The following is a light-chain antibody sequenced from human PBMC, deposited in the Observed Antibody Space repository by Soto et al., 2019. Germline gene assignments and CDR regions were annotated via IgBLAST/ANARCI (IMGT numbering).Light chain of an antibody. V-gene: IGKV1-5*01. J-gene: IGKJ1*01. CDR3: QQYNSHWT. Sequence: DIQMAHSPSTLSASLGDGVTVTCRASQSISSWLAWYQQKPGKAPKLLIYDASSLESGVPSRFSGSGSGTEFTLTISSLQPDDFATYYCQQYNSHWTFGQGTKVDIK. CDR1: QSISSW. CDR2: DAS.